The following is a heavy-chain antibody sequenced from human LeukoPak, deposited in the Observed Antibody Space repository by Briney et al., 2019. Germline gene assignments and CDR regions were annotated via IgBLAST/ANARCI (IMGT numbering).Heavy chain of an antibody. J-gene: IGHJ4*02. CDR1: GGSISSTNYY. Sequence: SETLSLTCTVSGGSISSTNYYWGWIRQPPGKGLEWIGEITHSGSTTYNPSLKSRFTISVDTSKNQFSLKVISVTAADTAVYYCARGVIAAGGNDFDYWGQGTLVTVSS. D-gene: IGHD6-13*01. CDR2: ITHSGST. CDR3: ARGVIAAGGNDFDY. V-gene: IGHV4-39*07.